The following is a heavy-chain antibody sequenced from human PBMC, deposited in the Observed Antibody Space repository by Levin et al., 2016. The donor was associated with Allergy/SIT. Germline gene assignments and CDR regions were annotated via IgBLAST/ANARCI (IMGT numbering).Heavy chain of an antibody. Sequence: SVKVSCKASGGTFSSYAISWVRQAPGQGLEWMGGIIPIFGTANYAQKFQGRVTITADESTSTAYMELSSLRSEDTAVYYCASAMTGYYEANYYYYMDVWGKGTTVTVSS. V-gene: IGHV1-69*13. CDR2: IIPIFGTA. J-gene: IGHJ6*03. D-gene: IGHD3-9*01. CDR3: ASAMTGYYEANYYYYMDV. CDR1: GGTFSSYA.